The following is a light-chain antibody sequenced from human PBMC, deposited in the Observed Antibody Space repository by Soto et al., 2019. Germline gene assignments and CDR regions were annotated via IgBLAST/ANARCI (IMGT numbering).Light chain of an antibody. J-gene: IGKJ1*01. CDR2: DAS. CDR3: QQRSNWPT. CDR1: QSVSSY. V-gene: IGKV3-11*01. Sequence: NVLTHAPGTLSLTPRERATLSCRASQSVSSYLAWYQQKPGQAPRLLIYDASNRATGIPARFSGSGSGTDFTLTISSLEPEDFAVYYCQQRSNWPTFGQGTKVDIK.